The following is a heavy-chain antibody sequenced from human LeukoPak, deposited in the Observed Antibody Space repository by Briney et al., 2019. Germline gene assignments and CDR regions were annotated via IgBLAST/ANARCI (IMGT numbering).Heavy chain of an antibody. CDR3: TRDRSRAEDD. Sequence: GRSLRLSCAASGFTFSGHWMSWVRQAPGEGLEWVANINQGGSDKYYVDSVKGRFTISRDNANNLLYLQMNSLRGEDTAVYYCTRDRSRAEDDWGQGTLVTVSS. CDR2: INQGGSDK. CDR1: GFTFSGHW. V-gene: IGHV3-7*01. D-gene: IGHD1-14*01. J-gene: IGHJ4*02.